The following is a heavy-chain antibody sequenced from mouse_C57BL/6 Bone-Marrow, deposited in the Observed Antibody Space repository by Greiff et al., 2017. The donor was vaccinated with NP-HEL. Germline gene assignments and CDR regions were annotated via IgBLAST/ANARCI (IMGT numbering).Heavy chain of an antibody. V-gene: IGHV5-6*01. CDR2: ISSGGSYT. Sequence: EVKVVESGGDLVKPGGSLKLSCAASGFTFSSYGMSWVRQTPDKRLEWVATISSGGSYTYYPDSVKGRFTISRDNAKNTLYLQMSSLKSEDTAMYYCARTGYFYWFAYWGQGTLVTVSA. D-gene: IGHD2-3*01. CDR3: ARTGYFYWFAY. CDR1: GFTFSSYG. J-gene: IGHJ3*01.